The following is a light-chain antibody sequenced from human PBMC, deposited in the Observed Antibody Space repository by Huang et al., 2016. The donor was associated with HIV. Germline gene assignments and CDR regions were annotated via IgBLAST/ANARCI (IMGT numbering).Light chain of an antibody. V-gene: IGKV1-NL1*01. J-gene: IGKJ1*01. CDR3: QQYYSTRWT. CDR2: AAS. Sequence: DIQMTKSPSSLSASIGDRVTITCRASQGIARSLAWYQQRPGKAPKFLVYAASRLVSGVPSRFRGSGSGADYTLTISSLQPEDFATYYCQQYYSTRWTFGQGTKVEIK. CDR1: QGIARS.